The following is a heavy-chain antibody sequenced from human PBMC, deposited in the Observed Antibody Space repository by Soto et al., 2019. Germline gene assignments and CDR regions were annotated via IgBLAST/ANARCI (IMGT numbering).Heavy chain of an antibody. CDR2: IKVDGSEK. J-gene: IGHJ4*02. CDR3: ARDIVATIGGFDY. V-gene: IGHV3-7*01. D-gene: IGHD5-12*01. CDR1: GFTFSSYW. Sequence: EVQLVESGGGLVQPGGSLRLSCAASGFTFSSYWMSWVRQAPGKGLEWLANIKVDGSEKYYVDSVKGRFTISRDNAKNSLYLQMISLRVEDTAVYYCARDIVATIGGFDYWGLGAPVIVSS.